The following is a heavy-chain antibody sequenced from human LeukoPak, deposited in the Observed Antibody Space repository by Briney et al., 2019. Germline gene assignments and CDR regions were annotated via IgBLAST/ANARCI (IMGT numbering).Heavy chain of an antibody. CDR3: ARQLVVVVPAEFDY. CDR2: IYYSGST. J-gene: IGHJ4*02. D-gene: IGHD2-2*01. Sequence: SETLSLTCTVSGGSISSSSYYWGWIRQPPGKGLEWIGTIYYSGSTHYNPSLNSRVTISVDTSKNQFSLKLTSMTAADTAVYYCARQLVVVVPAEFDYWGQGTLVTVSS. CDR1: GGSISSSSYY. V-gene: IGHV4-39*01.